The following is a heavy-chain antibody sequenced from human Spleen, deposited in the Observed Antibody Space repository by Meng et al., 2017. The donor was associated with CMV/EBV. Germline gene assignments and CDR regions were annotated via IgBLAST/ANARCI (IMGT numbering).Heavy chain of an antibody. CDR1: GGSISSGGYY. V-gene: IGHV4-31*02. CDR3: ARDYGSGSPHWFDP. Sequence: GGSISSGGYYWGWIRQHPGKGLEWIGYIYYSGSTYYNPSLKSRVTISVDTSKNQFSLKLSSVTAADTAVYYCARDYGSGSPHWFDPWGQGTLVTVSS. D-gene: IGHD3-10*01. J-gene: IGHJ5*02. CDR2: IYYSGST.